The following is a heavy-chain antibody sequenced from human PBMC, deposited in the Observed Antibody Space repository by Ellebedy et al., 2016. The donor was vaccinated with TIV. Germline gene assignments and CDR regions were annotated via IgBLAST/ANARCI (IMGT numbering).Heavy chain of an antibody. CDR3: ASNHYGGSIDY. D-gene: IGHD4-23*01. J-gene: IGHJ4*02. V-gene: IGHV4-59*08. Sequence: SETLSLXXTVSGCSISSYYWSWIRQPPGKGLEWIGYIYYSGSTNYNPSLKSRVTISVDTSKNQFSLKLSSVTAADTAVYYCASNHYGGSIDYWGQGTLVTVSS. CDR1: GCSISSYY. CDR2: IYYSGST.